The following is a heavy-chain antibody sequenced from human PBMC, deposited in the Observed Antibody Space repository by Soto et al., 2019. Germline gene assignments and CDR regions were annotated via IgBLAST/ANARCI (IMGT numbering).Heavy chain of an antibody. CDR3: ARGPQYCSGGSCYGWFDP. CDR2: ISAYNGNT. J-gene: IGHJ5*02. V-gene: IGHV1-18*01. D-gene: IGHD2-15*01. CDR1: GYTFTSYG. Sequence: VQLVQSGAEVKKPGASVKVSCTASGYTFTSYGISWVRQAPGQGLEWMGWISAYNGNTNYAQKLQGRVTMTTDTSTSTAYMELRSLRSDDTAVYYCARGPQYCSGGSCYGWFDPWGQGTLVTVSS.